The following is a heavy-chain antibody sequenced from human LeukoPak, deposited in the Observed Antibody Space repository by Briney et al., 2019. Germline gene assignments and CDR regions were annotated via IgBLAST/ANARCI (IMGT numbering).Heavy chain of an antibody. V-gene: IGHV4-39*01. Sequence: SETLSLTCTASGFSISSTSYYWGRIPPPPGKGLVWIGRIYYSGSTYYNPSVKSRVTISVDTSKIQFSLKLSSVTAADTAVYYCARPTYYYDSSGYYQGSFDYWGQGTLVTVSS. CDR2: IYYSGST. CDR1: GFSISSTSYY. J-gene: IGHJ4*02. D-gene: IGHD3-22*01. CDR3: ARPTYYYDSSGYYQGSFDY.